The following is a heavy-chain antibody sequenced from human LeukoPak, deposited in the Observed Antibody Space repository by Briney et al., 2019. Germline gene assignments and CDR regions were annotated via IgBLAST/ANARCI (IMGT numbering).Heavy chain of an antibody. J-gene: IGHJ5*02. CDR1: GGSFSGYY. D-gene: IGHD3-16*02. V-gene: IGHV4-34*01. Sequence: PSETLSLTCAVYGGSFSGYYWSWIRQPPGKGLEWIGEINHSGSTNYNSSLKSRVTISVDTSKNQFSLKLSSVTAADTAVYYCARDRGLYYDYIWGSYRYTRTFDPWGQGTLVTVSS. CDR2: INHSGST. CDR3: ARDRGLYYDYIWGSYRYTRTFDP.